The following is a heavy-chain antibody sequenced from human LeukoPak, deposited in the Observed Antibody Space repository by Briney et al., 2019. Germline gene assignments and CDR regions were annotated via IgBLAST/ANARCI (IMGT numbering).Heavy chain of an antibody. CDR1: GGTFSSYA. J-gene: IGHJ4*02. D-gene: IGHD2-2*01. CDR2: IIPVFGSA. CDR3: ARGATRWVVVPAATDY. Sequence: EASVKVSCKASGGTFSSYAINWVRQAPGQGLEWMGGIIPVFGSANYAQRFQGRVTITADESTSTAYMELRSLRSDDTAVYYCARGATRWVVVPAATDYWGQGTLVTVSS. V-gene: IGHV1-69*13.